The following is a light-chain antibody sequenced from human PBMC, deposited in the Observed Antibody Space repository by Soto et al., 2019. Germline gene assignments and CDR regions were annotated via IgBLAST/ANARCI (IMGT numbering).Light chain of an antibody. V-gene: IGKV1-33*01. CDR3: QQYNSYPT. J-gene: IGKJ5*01. CDR2: DAS. Sequence: DIQMTQSPSSLSASVGDKVTITCQASQDINNYLNWYQQKPGKAPKLLIYDASHLETGVPSRFSGSGSGTDFTFAISSLQPEDIATYYCQQYNSYPTFGQGTRLEIK. CDR1: QDINNY.